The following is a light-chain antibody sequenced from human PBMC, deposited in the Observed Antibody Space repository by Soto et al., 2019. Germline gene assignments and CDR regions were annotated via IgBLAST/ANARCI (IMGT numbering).Light chain of an antibody. V-gene: IGKV3-20*01. Sequence: EIVLTQSPGTLSLSPGERATLSCRASQSISSSYLAWYQQKPSQAPRLLIYGASSRATGIPDRFSGSGSETDFTLTISRLEPEDFAVYYCQQYGISSYTFGQGTKLEIK. CDR1: QSISSSY. CDR3: QQYGISSYT. J-gene: IGKJ2*01. CDR2: GAS.